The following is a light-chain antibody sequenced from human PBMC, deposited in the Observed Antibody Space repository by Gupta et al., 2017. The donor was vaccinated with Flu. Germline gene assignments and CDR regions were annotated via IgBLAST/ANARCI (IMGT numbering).Light chain of an antibody. CDR1: QSISTY. Sequence: EIVLTQSPATLSLSPGERATLSCRASQSISTYLAWYQQKPGQAPRLLIYDASTRATGIPARFSGSGSGTDFTLTISSLEPEDFAIYYCQQRSNWPPEDTWMFGRGTKVEIK. J-gene: IGKJ1*01. CDR2: DAS. CDR3: QQRSNWPPEDTWM. V-gene: IGKV3-11*01.